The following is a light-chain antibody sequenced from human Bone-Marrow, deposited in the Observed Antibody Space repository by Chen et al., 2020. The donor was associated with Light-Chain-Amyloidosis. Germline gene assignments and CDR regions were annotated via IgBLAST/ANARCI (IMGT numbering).Light chain of an antibody. CDR3: ATWDGSLSGVV. Sequence: HSVLTQPPSTSATPGQRVTISCSGSGSNIGSHDVFWYQQVPGKAPKLLIFKNDQRPSGVPDRFSAFKSGTAASLAIRVLRSEDEADYHCATWDGSLSGVVFGGGTKVTVL. CDR1: GSNIGSHD. J-gene: IGLJ2*01. V-gene: IGLV1-47*01. CDR2: KND.